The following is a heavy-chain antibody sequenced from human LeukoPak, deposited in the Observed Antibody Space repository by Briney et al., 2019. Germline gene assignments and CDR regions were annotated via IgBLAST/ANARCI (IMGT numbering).Heavy chain of an antibody. CDR2: IIPIFGTA. J-gene: IGHJ4*02. Sequence: ASVKVSCKASGGTFSSYAISWVRQAPGQGLEWMGGIIPIFGTANYAQKFQGRVTITADESTSTAYMELRSLRSDDTAVYYCARDPGSAPPQDWGQGTLVTVSS. V-gene: IGHV1-69*13. CDR1: GGTFSSYA. D-gene: IGHD2-15*01. CDR3: ARDPGSAPPQD.